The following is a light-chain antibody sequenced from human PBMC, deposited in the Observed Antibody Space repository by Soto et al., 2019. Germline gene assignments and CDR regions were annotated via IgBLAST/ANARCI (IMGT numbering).Light chain of an antibody. V-gene: IGKV3-11*01. J-gene: IGKJ2*01. CDR1: QSVSSY. Sequence: EIVLTQSPATLSLSPGERATLSCRASQSVSSYLAWYQQKPGQAPRRLIYDASNRATGIPARFSGSGSGTDFTLTISSLEPEDFAVYRDTFGQGTKLEIK. CDR2: DAS. CDR3: T.